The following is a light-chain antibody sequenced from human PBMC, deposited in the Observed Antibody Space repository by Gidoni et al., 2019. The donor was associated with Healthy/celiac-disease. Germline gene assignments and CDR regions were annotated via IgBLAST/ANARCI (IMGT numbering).Light chain of an antibody. Sequence: DIQMTQSPSSLSASVVDRVTITCQASQDISNYLNWYQQKPGKAPKLLIYDASNLETGVPSRFSGSGSGTDFTFTISSLQPEDIATYYCQQYDNLITFGQGTRLEIK. J-gene: IGKJ5*01. CDR2: DAS. V-gene: IGKV1-33*01. CDR3: QQYDNLIT. CDR1: QDISNY.